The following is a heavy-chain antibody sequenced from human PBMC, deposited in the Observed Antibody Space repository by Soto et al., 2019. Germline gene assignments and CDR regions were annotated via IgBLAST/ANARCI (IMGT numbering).Heavy chain of an antibody. D-gene: IGHD3-3*01. V-gene: IGHV1-69*13. CDR1: GGTFSSYA. CDR2: IIPIFGTA. CDR3: ARDRGHDFWSGYHPDYFDY. J-gene: IGHJ4*02. Sequence: SVKVSCKASGGTFSSYATSWVRQAPGQGLEWMGGIIPIFGTANYAQKFQGRVTITADESTSTAYTELSSLRSEDTAVYYCARDRGHDFWSGYHPDYFDYWGQGTLVTVSS.